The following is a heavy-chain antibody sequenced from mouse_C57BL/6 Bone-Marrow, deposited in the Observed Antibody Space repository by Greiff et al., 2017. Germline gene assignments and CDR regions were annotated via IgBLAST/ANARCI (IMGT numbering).Heavy chain of an antibody. CDR3: TPITTVVGGYFDV. J-gene: IGHJ1*03. D-gene: IGHD1-1*01. V-gene: IGHV14-4*01. CDR2: IDPENGET. Sequence: VQLQQSGAELVRPGASVKLSCTASGFNIKDDYMHWVKQRPEQGLEWIGWIDPENGETEYASKFQGKATITAATSSNTAYLQLSSLTSEDTAVYYCTPITTVVGGYFDVWGTGTTVTVSS. CDR1: GFNIKDDY.